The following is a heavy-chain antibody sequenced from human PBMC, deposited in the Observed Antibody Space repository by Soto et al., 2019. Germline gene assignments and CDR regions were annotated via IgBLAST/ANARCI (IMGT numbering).Heavy chain of an antibody. CDR1: GCNISGSSDY. V-gene: IGHV4-39*01. Sequence: SETLSLTRSVAGCNISGSSDYWGWIRQPPGKGLEWIGSIYYSGSTYYNPSLKSRVTISVDTSKNQFSLKLSSVTAADTAVYFCARRSGYFSYYFDYWGQGTLVTVSS. D-gene: IGHD3-22*01. CDR3: ARRSGYFSYYFDY. J-gene: IGHJ4*02. CDR2: IYYSGST.